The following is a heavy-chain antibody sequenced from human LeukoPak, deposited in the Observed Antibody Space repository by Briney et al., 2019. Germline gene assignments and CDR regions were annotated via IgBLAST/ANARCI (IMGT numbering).Heavy chain of an antibody. CDR2: INSDGSST. CDR1: GFTFSSYW. V-gene: IGHV3-74*01. Sequence: PGGSLRLSCAASGFTFSSYWMHWVRQDPGKGLVWVARINSDGSSTTYADSVKGRFTISRDNAKNTLYLQMNSLRAEDTAVYYCVEGSNIYYNHYFDSWGQGTLVTVSS. D-gene: IGHD3-10*01. CDR3: VEGSNIYYNHYFDS. J-gene: IGHJ4*02.